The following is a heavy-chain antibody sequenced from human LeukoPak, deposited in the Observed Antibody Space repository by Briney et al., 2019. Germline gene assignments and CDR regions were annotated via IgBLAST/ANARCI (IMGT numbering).Heavy chain of an antibody. CDR3: ARLRGYSYGELDS. CDR1: GGSISSGGYY. J-gene: IGHJ4*02. D-gene: IGHD5-18*01. CDR2: ISYSGST. Sequence: PSETLSLTCTVSGGSISSGGYYWSWIRQHPGKGLEWIGHISYSGSTYYNPSLNSRVTISVGTSKSQFSLKLSSVTAADTAVYYCARLRGYSYGELDSWGQGTLVTVSS. V-gene: IGHV4-31*03.